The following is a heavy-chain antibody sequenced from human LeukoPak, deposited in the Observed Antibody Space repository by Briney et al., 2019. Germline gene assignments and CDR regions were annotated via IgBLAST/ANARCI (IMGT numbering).Heavy chain of an antibody. V-gene: IGHV3-15*01. J-gene: IGHJ6*02. CDR2: IKSKTDGGTT. Sequence: MAGGSLRLSCAASGFTFSNAWMSWVRQAPGKGLEWVGRIKSKTDGGTTDYAAPVKGRFTISRDDSKNTLYLQMNSLKTEDTAVYYCTTAAANYYYYGMDVWGQGITVTVSS. CDR1: GFTFSNAW. CDR3: TTAAANYYYYGMDV.